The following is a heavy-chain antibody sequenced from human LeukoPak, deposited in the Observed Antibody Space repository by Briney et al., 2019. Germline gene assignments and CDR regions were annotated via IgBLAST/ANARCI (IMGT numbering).Heavy chain of an antibody. CDR2: ISSSSSTI. V-gene: IGHV3-48*01. J-gene: IGHJ4*02. CDR3: ARDFSDYYDSSGYLDY. Sequence: PGGSLRLSCAASGFTFSSYSMNWVRQAPGKGLEWVSYISSSSSTIYYADSVKGRFTISRDNSKNTLYLQMNSLRAEDTAVYYCARDFSDYYDSSGYLDYWGQGTLVTVSS. CDR1: GFTFSSYS. D-gene: IGHD3-22*01.